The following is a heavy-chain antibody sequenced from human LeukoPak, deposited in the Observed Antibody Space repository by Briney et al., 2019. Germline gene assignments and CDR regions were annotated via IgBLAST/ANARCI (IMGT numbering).Heavy chain of an antibody. CDR2: IRLVGGEK. CDR1: GFTFTNYW. J-gene: IGHJ4*02. Sequence: PGGSLRLSCARSGFTFTNYWMTGVRQVPPKGLEWVAKIRLVGGEKYYEHSVKGRFTISRDNAKNSLYLKMARMRAEDTAVYYCASDRTYVIRGYRSDLWGQGTLVTVSS. CDR3: ASDRTYVIRGYRSDL. D-gene: IGHD3-16*02. V-gene: IGHV3-7*01.